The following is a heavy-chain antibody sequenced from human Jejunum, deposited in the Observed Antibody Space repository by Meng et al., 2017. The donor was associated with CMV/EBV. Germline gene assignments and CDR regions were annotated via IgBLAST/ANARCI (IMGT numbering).Heavy chain of an antibody. CDR1: GGSFSGDF. V-gene: IGHV4-34*01. J-gene: IGHJ5*02. Sequence: AGSGGSFSGDFWSWIRQPPGKGLEWIGEINQSGTTNYSPALKSRVTMSVNTANNQFSLKLSSVTAADTAIYYCTRVAGYRNNWFDPWGQGTLVTVSS. D-gene: IGHD5-24*01. CDR2: INQSGTT. CDR3: TRVAGYRNNWFDP.